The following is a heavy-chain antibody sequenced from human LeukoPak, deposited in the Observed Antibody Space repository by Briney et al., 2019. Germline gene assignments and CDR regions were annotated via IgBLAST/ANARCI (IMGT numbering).Heavy chain of an antibody. V-gene: IGHV3-74*01. CDR3: TTDEGIVEMATIRDY. J-gene: IGHJ4*02. D-gene: IGHD5-24*01. CDR2: INSGGTVT. Sequence: HPGGSLRLSCAASGFTFSGFWMHWVRQAPGKGLVWVSRINSGGTVTNYADSVKGRLTISRDNAKNTLYLQMNSLKTEDTAVYYCTTDEGIVEMATIRDYWGQGTLVTVSS. CDR1: GFTFSGFW.